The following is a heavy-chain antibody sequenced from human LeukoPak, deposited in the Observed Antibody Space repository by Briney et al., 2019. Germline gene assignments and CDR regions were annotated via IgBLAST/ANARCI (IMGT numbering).Heavy chain of an antibody. J-gene: IGHJ6*03. V-gene: IGHV3-21*01. Sequence: KTGGSLRLSCAASGFTFSSYSMNWVRQAPGKGLDGVSSIISSSSYIYYAASVKGRFTISRDNAKNSLYLQMNSLRAEDTAVYYCARPAYYDFWSGYYTAYYYYYYMDVWGKGTTVTVSS. CDR1: GFTFSSYS. D-gene: IGHD3-3*01. CDR2: IISSSSYI. CDR3: ARPAYYDFWSGYYTAYYYYYYMDV.